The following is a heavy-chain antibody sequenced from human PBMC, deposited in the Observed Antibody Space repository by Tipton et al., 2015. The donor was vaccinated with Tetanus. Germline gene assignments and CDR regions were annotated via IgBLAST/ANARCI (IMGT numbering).Heavy chain of an antibody. CDR2: IYYSGDT. Sequence: TLSLTCTVSGDSLSRGGYFWNWIRQRPGGGPEWIGYIYYSGDTYLNPALESRVSMSVGTSKNQFSLKLPSVTAADTAVYYCATQTDNWFDPWGQGTLVTVSS. CDR3: ATQTDNWFDP. J-gene: IGHJ5*02. CDR1: GDSLSRGGYF. V-gene: IGHV4-31*03.